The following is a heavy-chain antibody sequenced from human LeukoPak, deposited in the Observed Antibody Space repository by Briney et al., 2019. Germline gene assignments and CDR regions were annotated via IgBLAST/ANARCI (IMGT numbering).Heavy chain of an antibody. CDR3: ARCNYGSGSYYVVDFDS. CDR1: GGSISSYY. CDR2: IYSRGST. Sequence: ETLSLTCTVSGGSISSYYWTWIRQPAGKGLEWIGRIYSRGSTNYNPSLKSRVTMSVDTSKNQFSLKMSSVTAADTAVYYCARCNYGSGSYYVVDFDSWGQGTLVTLSS. J-gene: IGHJ4*02. V-gene: IGHV4-4*07. D-gene: IGHD3-10*01.